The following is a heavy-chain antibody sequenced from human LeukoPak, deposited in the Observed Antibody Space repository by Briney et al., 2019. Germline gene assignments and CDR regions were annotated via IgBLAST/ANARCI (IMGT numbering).Heavy chain of an antibody. J-gene: IGHJ3*02. CDR2: IYYSGST. V-gene: IGHV4-30-4*08. D-gene: IGHD6-6*01. CDR3: ARVCTPVVVLDAFDI. CDR1: GGSISSGDYY. Sequence: SETLSLTCTVSGGSISSGDYYWSWIRQPPGKGLEWIGYIYYSGSTYYNPSLKSRVTISVDTSKNQFSLKLSSVTAADTAVYYCARVCTPVVVLDAFDIWGQGTMVTVSS.